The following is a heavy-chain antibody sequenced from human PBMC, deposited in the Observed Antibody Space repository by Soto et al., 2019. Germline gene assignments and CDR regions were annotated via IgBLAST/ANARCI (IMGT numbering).Heavy chain of an antibody. V-gene: IGHV4-31*03. CDR2: IYYSGST. Sequence: SETLSLTCTVSGGSISSGGYYWSWIRQHPGKGLEWIGYIYYSGSTYYNPSLKSRVTISVGTSKNQFSLKLSSVTAADTAVYYCARVRGVWFAPLWFDPWGQGTLVTVSS. CDR1: GGSISSGGYY. CDR3: ARVRGVWFAPLWFDP. J-gene: IGHJ5*02. D-gene: IGHD3-10*01.